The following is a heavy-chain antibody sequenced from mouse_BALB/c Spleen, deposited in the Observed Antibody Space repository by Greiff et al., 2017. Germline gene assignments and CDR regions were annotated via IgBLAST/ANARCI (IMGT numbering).Heavy chain of an antibody. Sequence: EVMLVESGGGLVQPGGSLRLSCATSGFTFTDYYMSWVRQPPGKALEWLGFIRNKANGYTTEYSASVKGRFTISRDNSQSILYLQMNTLRAEDSATYYCARDGYDYGGYYFDYWGQGTTLTVSS. D-gene: IGHD2-4*01. CDR3: ARDGYDYGGYYFDY. J-gene: IGHJ2*01. V-gene: IGHV7-3*02. CDR2: IRNKANGYTT. CDR1: GFTFTDYY.